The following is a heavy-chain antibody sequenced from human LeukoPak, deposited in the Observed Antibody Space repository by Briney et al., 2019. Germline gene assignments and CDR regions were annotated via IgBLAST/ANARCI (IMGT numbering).Heavy chain of an antibody. Sequence: GASVKVSCKASGYTFTSYGISWVRQAPGQGLEWMGWISAYNGNTNYAQKLQGRVTMTTDTSTSTAYMELRSLRSDDTAVYYCARDREDILTGYPDRDFDYWGRGTLVTVSS. J-gene: IGHJ4*02. CDR2: ISAYNGNT. CDR3: ARDREDILTGYPDRDFDY. CDR1: GYTFTSYG. D-gene: IGHD3-9*01. V-gene: IGHV1-18*04.